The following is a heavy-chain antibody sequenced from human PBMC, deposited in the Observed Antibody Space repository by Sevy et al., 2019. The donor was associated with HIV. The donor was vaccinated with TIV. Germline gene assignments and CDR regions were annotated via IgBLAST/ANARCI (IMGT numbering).Heavy chain of an antibody. Sequence: GGSLRLSCAASGFTFSSYWMSWVRQAPGKGLEWVATMKQDGSEKYYVDSVKGRFTISRDNAKHSLYLQMNSLRAEDTAVYYCVREGLGGFSYSLDCWGQVTLVTVSS. CDR1: GFTFSSYW. CDR3: VREGLGGFSYSLDC. D-gene: IGHD5-18*01. V-gene: IGHV3-7*01. J-gene: IGHJ4*02. CDR2: MKQDGSEK.